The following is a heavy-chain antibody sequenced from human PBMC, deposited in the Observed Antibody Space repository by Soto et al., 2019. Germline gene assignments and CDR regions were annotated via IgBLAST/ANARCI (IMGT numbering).Heavy chain of an antibody. Sequence: GGSLRLSCAASGFTFSSFEMNWVRQAPGKGLEWLSYISGSGDTVYYADSVKGRFTISRDNAKKSLYLQMSSLRAEDTAVYYCARDWREMTSRNPCPDYWGQGTLVTVSS. CDR2: ISGSGDTV. D-gene: IGHD3-3*01. CDR3: ARDWREMTSRNPCPDY. V-gene: IGHV3-48*03. CDR1: GFTFSSFE. J-gene: IGHJ4*02.